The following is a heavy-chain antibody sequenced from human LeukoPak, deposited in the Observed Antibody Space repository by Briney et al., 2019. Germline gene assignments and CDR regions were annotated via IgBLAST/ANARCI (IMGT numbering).Heavy chain of an antibody. CDR3: AKTTTGYSSGRYPAWPIDY. CDR2: IFGSGGSA. CDR1: GFTFGSYA. J-gene: IGHJ4*02. D-gene: IGHD2-15*01. V-gene: IGHV3-23*01. Sequence: GGSLRLTCAADGFTFGSYARYWVRQAPGKGLEWVSGIFGSGGSAHYADSVKGRFTISRDNSKNTVYLQMDSLRAEDTATYYCAKTTTGYSSGRYPAWPIDYWGQGTLVTVSS.